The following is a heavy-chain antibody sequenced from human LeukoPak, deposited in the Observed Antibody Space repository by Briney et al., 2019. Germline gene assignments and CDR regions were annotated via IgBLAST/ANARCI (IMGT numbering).Heavy chain of an antibody. D-gene: IGHD1-1*01. CDR2: IDPSDSYT. J-gene: IGHJ3*02. V-gene: IGHV5-10-1*01. CDR1: GYSFTGYW. Sequence: GESLKISCKGSGYSFTGYWINWVRQMPGKGLEWMGMIDPSDSYTSYSPSFQGHVTISADKSISTAYLQWSSLKASDTAMYYCARRNDWKYAFQIWGQRTMVTVSS. CDR3: ARRNDWKYAFQI.